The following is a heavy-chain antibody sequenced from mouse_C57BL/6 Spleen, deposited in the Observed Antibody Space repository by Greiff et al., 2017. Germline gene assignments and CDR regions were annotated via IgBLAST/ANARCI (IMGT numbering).Heavy chain of an antibody. CDR3: ARSITTVVAKGWYFDV. J-gene: IGHJ1*03. D-gene: IGHD1-1*01. V-gene: IGHV14-3*01. Sequence: VQLQQSVAELVRPGASVKLSCTASGFNIKNTYMHWVKQRPEQGLEWIGRIDPAHGNTKYAPKFQGKATITADTSSNTAYLPLSSLTSEDTAIYYCARSITTVVAKGWYFDVWGTGTTVTVSS. CDR1: GFNIKNTY. CDR2: IDPAHGNT.